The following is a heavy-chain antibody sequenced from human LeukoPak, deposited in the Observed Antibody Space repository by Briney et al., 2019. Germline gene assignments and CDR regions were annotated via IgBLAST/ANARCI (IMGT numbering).Heavy chain of an antibody. CDR3: ARNGLGYYDILTPEPRFNY. V-gene: IGHV4-59*01. CDR2: IYYSGST. CDR1: GGSISSYY. Sequence: SETLSLTCTVSGGSISSYYWSWIRQPPGKGLEWIGYIYYSGSTNYNPSLKSRVTISVDTSKNQFSLKLSSVTAADTAVYYCARNGLGYYDILTPEPRFNYWGQGTLVTVSS. J-gene: IGHJ4*02. D-gene: IGHD3-9*01.